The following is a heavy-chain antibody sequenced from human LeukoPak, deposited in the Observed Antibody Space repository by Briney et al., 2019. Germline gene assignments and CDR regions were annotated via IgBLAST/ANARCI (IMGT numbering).Heavy chain of an antibody. V-gene: IGHV4-61*02. D-gene: IGHD2-15*01. CDR3: ARLRGLLLPRTYYYYYYMDV. Sequence: PSETLSLTCTVSGGSISSGSYYWSWIRQPAGKGLEWIGRIYTSGSTNYNPSLKSRVTISVDTSKNQFSLKLSSVTAADTAVYYCARLRGLLLPRTYYYYYYMDVWGKGITVTISS. CDR1: GGSISSGSYY. CDR2: IYTSGST. J-gene: IGHJ6*03.